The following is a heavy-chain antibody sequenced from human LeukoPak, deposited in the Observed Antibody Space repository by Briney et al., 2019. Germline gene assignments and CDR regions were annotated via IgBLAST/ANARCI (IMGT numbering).Heavy chain of an antibody. V-gene: IGHV1-3*01. CDR1: GYTFTSYA. Sequence: ASVKVSCKASGYTFTSYAMHWVRQAPGQRLEWMGWINAGNGNTKYSQKFQGRVTITRDTSASTAYMELSSLRSEDTAVYYCARDLMVRGVIIGRLGYWGRGTLVTVSS. CDR3: ARDLMVRGVIIGRLGY. CDR2: INAGNGNT. D-gene: IGHD3-10*01. J-gene: IGHJ4*02.